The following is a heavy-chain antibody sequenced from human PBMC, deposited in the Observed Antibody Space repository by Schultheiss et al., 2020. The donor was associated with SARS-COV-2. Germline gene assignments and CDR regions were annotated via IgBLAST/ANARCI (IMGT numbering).Heavy chain of an antibody. CDR1: GFTFSNAW. CDR3: ARWWGED. D-gene: IGHD2-15*01. J-gene: IGHJ4*02. V-gene: IGHV3-74*01. Sequence: GESLKISCAASGFTFSNAWMSWVRQAPGKGLVWVSRINSDGSSTSYADSVKGRFTISRDNAKNTLYLQMNSLRAEDTAVYYCARWWGEDWGQGTLVTVSS. CDR2: INSDGSST.